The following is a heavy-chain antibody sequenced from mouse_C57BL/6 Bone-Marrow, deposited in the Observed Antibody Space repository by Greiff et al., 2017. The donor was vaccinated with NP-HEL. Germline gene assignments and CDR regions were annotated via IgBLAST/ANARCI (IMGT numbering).Heavy chain of an antibody. J-gene: IGHJ4*01. CDR1: GYTFTDYE. CDR2: IDPETGGT. Sequence: QVQLQQSGAELVRPGASVTLSCKASGYTFTDYEMHWVTPTPVHGLEWIGAIDPETGGTAYNQKFKGKAIRTADNSSSTAYMALRSLTSADSAVYYGFTTGPSMDNWGQGTSVTVSS. D-gene: IGHD1-1*01. CDR3: FTTGPSMDN. V-gene: IGHV1-15*01.